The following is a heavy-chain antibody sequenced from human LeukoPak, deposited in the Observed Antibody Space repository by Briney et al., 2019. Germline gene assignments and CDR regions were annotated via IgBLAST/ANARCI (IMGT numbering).Heavy chain of an antibody. V-gene: IGHV3-23*01. CDR1: GFTFSSYA. D-gene: IGHD3-16*02. CDR2: ISGSGGST. CDR3: AKGSLTFGEVIVYFDY. Sequence: GGSLRLSCAASGFTFSSYAMSWVRQAPGKGLEWVSAISGSGGSTYYADSVKGRFTISRDNSKNTLYLQMNSLRAEDTAVYYCAKGSLTFGEVIVYFDYWGQGTLVTVSS. J-gene: IGHJ4*02.